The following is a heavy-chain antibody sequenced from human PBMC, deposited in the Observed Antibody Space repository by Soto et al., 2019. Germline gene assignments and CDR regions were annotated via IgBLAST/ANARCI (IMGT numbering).Heavy chain of an antibody. CDR3: TRPSVAGTGWYFEI. V-gene: IGHV3-73*01. J-gene: IGHJ2*01. CDR1: GFTFSGSG. CDR2: IKSKANNYAT. Sequence: EVQLVESGGGLVQPGGSLKLSCAASGFTFSGSGIHWVRLASGKGLEWVGRIKSKANNYATVYAASVKGRFTISRDDFKNTAYLQMNSLETEDTAVYYCTRPSVAGTGWYFEIWGRGTLVTVSS. D-gene: IGHD6-19*01.